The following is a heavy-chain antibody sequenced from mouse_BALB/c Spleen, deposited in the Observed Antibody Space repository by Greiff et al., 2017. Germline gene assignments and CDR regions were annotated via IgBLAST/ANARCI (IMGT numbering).Heavy chain of an antibody. CDR2: INPYNGAT. Sequence: VQLQQSGPELVKPGASVKISCKASGYSFTGYYMHWVKQSHVKSLEWIGRINPYNGATSYNQNFKDKASLTVDKSSSTAYMELHSLTSEDSAVYYCARSPFYDYDGYYAMDYWGQGTSVTVSS. CDR3: ARSPFYDYDGYYAMDY. D-gene: IGHD2-4*01. J-gene: IGHJ4*01. V-gene: IGHV1-31*01. CDR1: GYSFTGYY.